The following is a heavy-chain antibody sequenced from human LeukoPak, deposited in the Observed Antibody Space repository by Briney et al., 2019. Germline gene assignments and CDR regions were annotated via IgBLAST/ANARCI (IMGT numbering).Heavy chain of an antibody. Sequence: PGGSLRLSCAASGFTFSSYGMHWVRQAPGKGLEWVAFIRYDGSNKYYADSVKGRFTISRDNSKNTLYLQMNSLRAEDTAVYYCAKTAYYYDSSGAFDYWGQGTLVTASS. J-gene: IGHJ4*02. CDR2: IRYDGSNK. CDR3: AKTAYYYDSSGAFDY. D-gene: IGHD3-22*01. V-gene: IGHV3-30*02. CDR1: GFTFSSYG.